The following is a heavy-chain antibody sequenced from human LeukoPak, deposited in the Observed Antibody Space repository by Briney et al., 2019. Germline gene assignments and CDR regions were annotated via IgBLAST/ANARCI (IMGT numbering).Heavy chain of an antibody. CDR2: IYYSGST. J-gene: IGHJ6*02. CDR3: ARRPPYYYGMDV. D-gene: IGHD1-14*01. CDR1: GGSISSYY. Sequence: SETLSLTCTVPGGSISSYYWSWIRQPPGKGLEWIGYIYYSGSTNYNPSLKSRVTISVDTSKNQFSLKLSSVTAADTAVYYCARRPPYYYGMDVWGQGTTVTVSS. V-gene: IGHV4-59*01.